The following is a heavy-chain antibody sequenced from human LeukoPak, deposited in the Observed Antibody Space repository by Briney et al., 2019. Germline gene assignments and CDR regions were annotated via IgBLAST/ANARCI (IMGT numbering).Heavy chain of an antibody. D-gene: IGHD6-13*01. CDR3: ARTSSSWYSYYFDY. CDR1: GGSISSSSYY. J-gene: IGHJ4*02. V-gene: IGHV4-39*07. Sequence: PSETLSLTCTVSGGSISSSSYYWGWIRQPPGKGLEWIGSIYYSGSTYYNPSLKSRVTISVDTSKNQFSLKLSSVTAADTAVYYCARTSSSWYSYYFDYWGQGTLVTVSS. CDR2: IYYSGST.